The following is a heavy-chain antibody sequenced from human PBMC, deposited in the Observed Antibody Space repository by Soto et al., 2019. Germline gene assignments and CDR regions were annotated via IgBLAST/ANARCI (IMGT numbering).Heavy chain of an antibody. Sequence: VHLEESGGGLVQPGGSLRLYCAAFGFTFSSYWMNWVRQAPGKRLEWVANINQDGNEDNLLDSVKGRFTISRDNAKNSLFLQMNSLRVDDTAVYYCARTGDGHHDFLDYWGQGALVSVSS. D-gene: IGHD1-1*01. CDR2: INQDGNED. CDR1: GFTFSSYW. J-gene: IGHJ4*02. V-gene: IGHV3-7*01. CDR3: ARTGDGHHDFLDY.